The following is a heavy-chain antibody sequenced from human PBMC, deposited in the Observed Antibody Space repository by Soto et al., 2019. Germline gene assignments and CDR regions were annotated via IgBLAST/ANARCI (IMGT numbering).Heavy chain of an antibody. CDR3: VKDGRGSGSHYNSFGY. Sequence: EVQLVESGGGLIQPGGSLKLSCAASGFTVGNNYMSWVRQAPGKGLEWVSLIYSTGTTKYADSVKGRFTVSRDNAKNTLYLQMNSLSAEDTAVYYCVKDGRGSGSHYNSFGYWGQGTLVTVSS. J-gene: IGHJ4*02. V-gene: IGHV3-53*01. CDR2: IYSTGTT. D-gene: IGHD3-10*01. CDR1: GFTVGNNY.